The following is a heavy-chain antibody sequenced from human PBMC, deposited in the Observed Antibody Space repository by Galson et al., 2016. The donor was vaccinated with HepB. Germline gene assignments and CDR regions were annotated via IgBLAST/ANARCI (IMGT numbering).Heavy chain of an antibody. D-gene: IGHD6-19*01. J-gene: IGHJ4*02. Sequence: SLRLSCAASGFAFSRYGMHWVRQAPGKGLEWLAVIWYDGSNKYYADSVKGRFSISRDNSKNTLYLQMDSLRAEDTAVYYCAGDRGIAVAGSPLGYWGQGSPVIVSS. V-gene: IGHV3-33*01. CDR1: GFAFSRYG. CDR3: AGDRGIAVAGSPLGY. CDR2: IWYDGSNK.